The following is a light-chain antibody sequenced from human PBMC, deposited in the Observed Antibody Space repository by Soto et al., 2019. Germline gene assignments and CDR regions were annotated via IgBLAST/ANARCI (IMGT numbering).Light chain of an antibody. CDR1: SSDVGSYNL. Sequence: QSVLTQPASVSGSPGQPITISCTGTSSDVGSYNLVSWYQQHPGKAPKLMIYEVSKRPSGVSNRFSGSKSGNTASLTISGLQAEDEADYYCCSYAGSSTPYVFGTGTKVTVL. CDR2: EVS. CDR3: CSYAGSSTPYV. J-gene: IGLJ1*01. V-gene: IGLV2-23*02.